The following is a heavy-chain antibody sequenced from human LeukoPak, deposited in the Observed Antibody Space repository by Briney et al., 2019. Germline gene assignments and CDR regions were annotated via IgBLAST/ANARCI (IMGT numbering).Heavy chain of an antibody. Sequence: PGGSLRLSCAASGFTFSSYGMHWVRQAPGKGLVWVSRINTDGSSRNYADSVKGRFTISRDNAKNTLYLQMNSLRAEDTAVYFCAREGAYSSGWGYLDYWGQGTLVTVSS. CDR2: INTDGSSR. J-gene: IGHJ4*02. CDR1: GFTFSSYG. CDR3: AREGAYSSGWGYLDY. V-gene: IGHV3-74*01. D-gene: IGHD6-19*01.